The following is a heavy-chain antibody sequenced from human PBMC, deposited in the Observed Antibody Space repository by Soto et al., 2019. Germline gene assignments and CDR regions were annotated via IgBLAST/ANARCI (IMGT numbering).Heavy chain of an antibody. CDR1: GFSFSSYS. V-gene: IGHV3-21*01. CDR3: ARGVWDSSGYYSNSWFDP. Sequence: GGCLRLSCAASGFSFSSYSMNWGRQATGKGLEWVSSISSSSSYIYYADSVKGRFTISRDNAKNSLYLQMNSLRAEDTAVYYCARGVWDSSGYYSNSWFDPWGQGTLVTVSS. CDR2: ISSSSSYI. J-gene: IGHJ5*02. D-gene: IGHD3-22*01.